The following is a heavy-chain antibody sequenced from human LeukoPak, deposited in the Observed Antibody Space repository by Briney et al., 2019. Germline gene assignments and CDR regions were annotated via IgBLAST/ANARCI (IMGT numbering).Heavy chain of an antibody. D-gene: IGHD6-6*01. Sequence: GALRLSCAASGFTFDDYAMHWVRQAPGKGLEWVSLISWDSGSTYYADSVKGRFTISRDNSKNSLYLQMNSLRAEDTALYYCAKDLEYSSSSGATDYWGQGTLVTVSS. CDR2: ISWDSGST. V-gene: IGHV3-43D*03. CDR3: AKDLEYSSSSGATDY. CDR1: GFTFDDYA. J-gene: IGHJ4*02.